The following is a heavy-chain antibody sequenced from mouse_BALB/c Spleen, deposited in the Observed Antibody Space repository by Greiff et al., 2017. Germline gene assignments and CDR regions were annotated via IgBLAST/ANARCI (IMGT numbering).Heavy chain of an antibody. Sequence: VHVKQSGAELVKPGASVKLSCTASGFNIKDTYMHWVKQRPEQGLEWIGRIDPANGNTKYDPKFQGKATITADTSSNTAYLQLSSLTSEDTAVYYCARSGYDYYAMDYWGQGTSVTVSS. CDR1: GFNIKDTY. D-gene: IGHD2-2*01. J-gene: IGHJ4*01. V-gene: IGHV14-3*02. CDR3: ARSGYDYYAMDY. CDR2: IDPANGNT.